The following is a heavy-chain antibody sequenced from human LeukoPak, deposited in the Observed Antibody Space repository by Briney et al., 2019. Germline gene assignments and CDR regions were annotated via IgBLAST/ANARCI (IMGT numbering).Heavy chain of an antibody. CDR3: AKVVFSYYYDSSGYYSAAFDY. D-gene: IGHD3-22*01. V-gene: IGHV3-30*18. CDR1: GFTFSSYG. J-gene: IGHJ4*02. Sequence: PGRSLRLSCAASGFTFSSYGMHWVRQAPGKGLEWVAVISYDGSNKYYADSVKGRFTISRDNSKNTLYLQMNSLRAEDTAVYYCAKVVFSYYYDSSGYYSAAFDYWGQGTLVTVSS. CDR2: ISYDGSNK.